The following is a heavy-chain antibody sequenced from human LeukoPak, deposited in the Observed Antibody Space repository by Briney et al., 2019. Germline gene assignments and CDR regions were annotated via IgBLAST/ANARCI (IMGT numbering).Heavy chain of an antibody. CDR1: GYSFTSYW. V-gene: IGHV5-51*01. CDR3: ARRSSSWDRYDN. D-gene: IGHD6-13*01. J-gene: IGHJ4*02. CDR2: VYPGDSDT. Sequence: GESLKISCKGSGYSFTSYWIGWVRQMPGKGLEWVGIVYPGDSDTKYSPFFQGQVTISADKSISTAYLQWSSLKASDTAMYYCARRSSSWDRYDNWGQGTLVTVSS.